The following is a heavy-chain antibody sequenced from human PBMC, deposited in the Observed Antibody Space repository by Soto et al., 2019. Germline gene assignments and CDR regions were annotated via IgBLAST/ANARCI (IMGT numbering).Heavy chain of an antibody. V-gene: IGHV3-15*01. CDR2: IKSKTDDGTT. CDR1: GFTFNNAW. CDR3: PKPRRPGALDPYFHY. J-gene: IGHJ4*02. Sequence: GGSLRLSCAVSGFTFNNAWMSWVRQAPGEGLEWVARIKSKTDDGTTDYAAPVKGRFTISRDDSIDTLFLQMNSLKTEDTAIYHCPKPRRPGALDPYFHYWGQGTLVTVSS. D-gene: IGHD1-1*01.